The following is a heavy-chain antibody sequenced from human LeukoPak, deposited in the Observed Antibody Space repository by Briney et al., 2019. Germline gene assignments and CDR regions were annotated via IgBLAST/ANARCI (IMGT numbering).Heavy chain of an antibody. CDR2: IGTAGDT. V-gene: IGHV3-13*01. J-gene: IGHJ6*02. CDR1: GFTFSSYD. Sequence: GGSLRLSCAASGFTFSSYDMHSVRQATGKGLGWVSAIGTAGDTYYPGSVKGRFTISRENAKNSLYLQMNSLRAGDTAVYYCARGGSGYDWEVLYGMDVWGQGTTVTVSS. CDR3: ARGGSGYDWEVLYGMDV. D-gene: IGHD5-12*01.